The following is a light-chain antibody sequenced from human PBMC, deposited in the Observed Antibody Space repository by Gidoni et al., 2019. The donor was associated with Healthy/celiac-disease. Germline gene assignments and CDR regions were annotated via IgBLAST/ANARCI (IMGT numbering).Light chain of an antibody. J-gene: IGLJ3*02. CDR2: STN. CDR3: VLDIGSVSWV. V-gene: IGLV8-61*01. CDR1: SGTVSTSYY. Sequence: TVVTQEPAYSVSPGGTVTLTCGLSSGTVSTSYYPIRYQQTPGQAPRPLIYSTNTRSSGVPDRFAGSILANKSALTLTWAHADDESDYYCVLDIGSVSWVFGGGTKLTVL.